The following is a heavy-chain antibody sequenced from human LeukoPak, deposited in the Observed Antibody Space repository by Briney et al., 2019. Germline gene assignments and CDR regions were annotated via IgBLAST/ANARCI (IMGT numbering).Heavy chain of an antibody. CDR3: ARQRRGYSSGWFPYYFDY. Sequence: SETLSLTCTVSGGSISSSSYYWGWIRQPAGKGLEWIGRIYTSGSTNYNPSLKSRVTMSVDTSKNQFSLKLSSVTAADTAVYYCARQRRGYSSGWFPYYFDYWGQGTLVTVSS. J-gene: IGHJ4*02. CDR2: IYTSGST. D-gene: IGHD6-19*01. CDR1: GGSISSSSYY. V-gene: IGHV4-61*02.